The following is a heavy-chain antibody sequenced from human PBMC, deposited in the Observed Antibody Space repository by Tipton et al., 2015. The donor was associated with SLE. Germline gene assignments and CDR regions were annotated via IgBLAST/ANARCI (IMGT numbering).Heavy chain of an antibody. V-gene: IGHV4-39*07. D-gene: IGHD3-10*01. Sequence: TLSLTCTVSGGSTSTNSYYWGWIRQPPGKGREWIGSIYYSGSTNYNTPLKSRVTISVDTSKNQFSLKLSSVTAAGTAVYYCARMVLVQGVVSYYVGYLGQGTLVTVSS. CDR2: IYYSGST. J-gene: IGHJ4*02. CDR1: GGSTSTNSYY. CDR3: ARMVLVQGVVSYYVGY.